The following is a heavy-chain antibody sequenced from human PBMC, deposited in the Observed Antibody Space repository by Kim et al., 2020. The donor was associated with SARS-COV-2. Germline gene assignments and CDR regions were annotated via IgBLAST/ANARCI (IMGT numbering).Heavy chain of an antibody. CDR2: IYYSGST. V-gene: IGHV4-39*01. D-gene: IGHD5-12*01. Sequence: SETLSLTCTVSGGSISSSSYYWGWIRQPPGKGLEWIGSIYYSGSTYYNPSLKSRVTISVDTSKNQFSLKLSSVTAADTAVYYCARHRSSGYDIDYWGQGTLVTVSS. CDR3: ARHRSSGYDIDY. CDR1: GGSISSSSYY. J-gene: IGHJ4*02.